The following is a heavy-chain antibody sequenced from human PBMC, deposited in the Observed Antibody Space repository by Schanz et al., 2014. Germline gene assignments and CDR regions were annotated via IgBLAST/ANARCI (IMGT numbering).Heavy chain of an antibody. CDR2: IVGGGGRT. V-gene: IGHV3-23*04. D-gene: IGHD2-2*01. CDR1: GFTFRGNA. CDR3: AKVAPAATYLDS. J-gene: IGHJ4*02. Sequence: EVQLVESGGGLANLGGSLNLSCAASGFTFRGNAMSWVAQAPGKGLEWVSSIVGGGGRTYYADSVKGRFTISRDNAKNSLFLQMNSLSAEDTAVYYCAKVAPAATYLDSWGLGTLVTVSS.